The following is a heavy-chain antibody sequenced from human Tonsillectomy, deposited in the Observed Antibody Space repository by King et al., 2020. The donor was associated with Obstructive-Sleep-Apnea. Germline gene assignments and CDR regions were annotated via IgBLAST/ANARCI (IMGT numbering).Heavy chain of an antibody. CDR3: ATYGSGRKFDY. CDR2: IKSKTEGGTT. CDR1: GFTFTNAW. V-gene: IGHV3-15*01. D-gene: IGHD3-10*01. J-gene: IGHJ4*02. Sequence: VQLVESGGGLVKPGGSLRLSCAASGFTFTNAWMTWVRQTPGKGLEWVGRIKSKTEGGTTAYAAPVRGRFTISRDDSKNTLYVQMSRLKTEDTAVYYCATYGSGRKFDYWGQGTLVTVSS.